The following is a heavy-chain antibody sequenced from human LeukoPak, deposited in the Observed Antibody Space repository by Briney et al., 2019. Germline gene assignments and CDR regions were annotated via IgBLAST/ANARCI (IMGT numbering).Heavy chain of an antibody. CDR1: GYTFSGYY. V-gene: IGHV1-2*02. J-gene: IGHJ4*02. CDR2: INPNSGGT. CDR3: ARDTSSGWSPGY. Sequence: ASVKVSCKASGYTFSGYYIFWVRRAPGQGLEWMGWINPNSGGTNYAQEFQGRVTMTRDTSITTAYMELSRLRSDDTAVYYCARDTSSGWSPGYWGQGTLVTVSS. D-gene: IGHD6-19*01.